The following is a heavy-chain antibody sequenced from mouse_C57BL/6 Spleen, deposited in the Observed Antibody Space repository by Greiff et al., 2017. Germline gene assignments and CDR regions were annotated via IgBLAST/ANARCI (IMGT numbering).Heavy chain of an antibody. Sequence: QVQLQQPGAELVRPGSSVKLSCTASGFTFTSYWMHWVKQRPRQGLEWIGNIDPSDSETHYNQKFKDKATLTVDKSSSTAYMQLSSLTSEDSAVYYCASLCYGKDYWGQGTTLTVSS. CDR2: IDPSDSET. CDR3: ASLCYGKDY. V-gene: IGHV1-52*01. D-gene: IGHD2-1*01. J-gene: IGHJ2*01. CDR1: GFTFTSYW.